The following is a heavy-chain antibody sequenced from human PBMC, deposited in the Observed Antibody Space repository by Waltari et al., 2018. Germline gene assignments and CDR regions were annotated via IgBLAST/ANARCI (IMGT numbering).Heavy chain of an antibody. D-gene: IGHD5-12*01. J-gene: IGHJ5*02. V-gene: IGHV4-39*07. CDR1: GGSISSSSYY. Sequence: QLQLQESGPGLVKPPETLSLTCTVSGGSISSSSYYWGWIRPPPEKGLGWVASMDYSGKTYYNPSLKSRVTISVDTSKNQFSLEVRSVTAADTAVYYCARGFGSATTSRFDPWGQGIVVTVSS. CDR2: MDYSGKT. CDR3: ARGFGSATTSRFDP.